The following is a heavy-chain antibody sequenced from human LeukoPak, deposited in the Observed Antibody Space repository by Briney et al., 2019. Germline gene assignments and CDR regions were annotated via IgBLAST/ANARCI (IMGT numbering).Heavy chain of an antibody. Sequence: SETLSLTCAVYGGSLSAYYWTWIRQPPGKGLEWIGEINHGGSTNYNPSLKSRVTISIDTSKNQFSLKLSSVTAADTAVYYCAREARTIEAAGIDYWGQGTQVIVSS. CDR3: AREARTIEAAGIDY. J-gene: IGHJ4*02. CDR2: INHGGST. D-gene: IGHD6-13*01. V-gene: IGHV4-34*01. CDR1: GGSLSAYY.